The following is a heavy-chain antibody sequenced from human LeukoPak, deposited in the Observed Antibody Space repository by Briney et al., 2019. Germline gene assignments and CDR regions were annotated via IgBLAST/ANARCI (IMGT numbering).Heavy chain of an antibody. CDR3: ARGILGSPGNYYYYYGMDV. Sequence: PGGSLRLSCAASGFTFSSYGMHWVRQAPGKGLEWVAVISYDGSNKYYADSVKGRFTISRDNSKNTLYLQMNSLRAEDTAMYYCARGILGSPGNYYYYYGMDVWGQGTTVTVSS. CDR1: GFTFSSYG. V-gene: IGHV3-30*19. CDR2: ISYDGSNK. D-gene: IGHD2-15*01. J-gene: IGHJ6*02.